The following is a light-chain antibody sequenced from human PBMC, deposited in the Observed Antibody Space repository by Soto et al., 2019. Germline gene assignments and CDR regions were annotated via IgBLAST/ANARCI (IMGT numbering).Light chain of an antibody. V-gene: IGKV3-15*01. CDR2: GAS. J-gene: IGKJ1*01. CDR3: QQYNNWPLP. CDR1: QSVSSN. Sequence: EIVLTQSPATLSVSPGERATLSCRASQSVSSNLAWYQQKPGQAPRLLIYGASTRATGIPARFSGSRSGTEFTLTISSLQSEDLSVYYCQQYNNWPLPFGQGTKVEIK.